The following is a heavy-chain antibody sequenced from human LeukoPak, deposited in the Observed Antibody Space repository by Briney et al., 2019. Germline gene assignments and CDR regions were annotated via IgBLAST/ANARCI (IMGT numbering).Heavy chain of an antibody. D-gene: IGHD3-22*01. Sequence: PSETLSLTCAVYGGSFSGYYWSWIRQPPGKGLEWIGEINHSGSTNYNPSLKSRVTISVDTSKNQFSLKLSSVTAADTAVYYCARGVRITMIVVVNDAFDIWGQGTMVTVSS. CDR3: ARGVRITMIVVVNDAFDI. CDR1: GGSFSGYY. J-gene: IGHJ3*02. CDR2: INHSGST. V-gene: IGHV4-34*01.